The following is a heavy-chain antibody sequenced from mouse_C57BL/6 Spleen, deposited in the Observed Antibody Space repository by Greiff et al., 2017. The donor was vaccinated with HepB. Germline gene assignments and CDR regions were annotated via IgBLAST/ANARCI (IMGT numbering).Heavy chain of an antibody. D-gene: IGHD1-1*01. J-gene: IGHJ3*01. CDR3: ASATSYGLAWFAY. CDR1: GYTFTSYW. V-gene: IGHV1-64*01. Sequence: VQLQQPGAELVKPGASVKLSCKASGYTFTSYWMHWVKQRPGQGLEWIGMIHPNSGSTNYNEKFKSKATLTVDKSSSTAYMQLSSLTSEDSAVYYCASATSYGLAWFAYWGQGTLVTVSA. CDR2: IHPNSGST.